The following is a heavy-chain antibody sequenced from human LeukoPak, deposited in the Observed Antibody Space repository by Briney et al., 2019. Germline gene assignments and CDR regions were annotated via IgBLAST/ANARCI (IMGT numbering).Heavy chain of an antibody. CDR1: GGSISSYY. D-gene: IGHD3-22*01. Sequence: PSETLSLTCTVSGGSISSYYWSWIRQPAGKGLEWIGRIYTSGSTNYNPSLKSRVTMSVDTSKNQFSLKLSSVTAADTAVYYCARVDRGGYYYDSSGYPMGAFDIWGQGTMVTVPS. V-gene: IGHV4-4*07. CDR3: ARVDRGGYYYDSSGYPMGAFDI. J-gene: IGHJ3*02. CDR2: IYTSGST.